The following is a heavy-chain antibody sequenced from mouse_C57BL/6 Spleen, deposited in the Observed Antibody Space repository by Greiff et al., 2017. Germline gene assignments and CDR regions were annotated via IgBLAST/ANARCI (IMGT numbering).Heavy chain of an antibody. D-gene: IGHD2-3*01. CDR3: TEDDGYYEFAY. CDR1: GFTFSNYW. Sequence: EVKLEESGGGLVQPGGSMKLSCVASGFTFSNYWMNWVSQSPEKGLEWVAQIRLKSDNYATHYAESVKGRFTISRDDSKSSVYLQMNNLRAEDTGIYYCTEDDGYYEFAYWGQGTLVTVSA. J-gene: IGHJ3*01. V-gene: IGHV6-3*01. CDR2: IRLKSDNYAT.